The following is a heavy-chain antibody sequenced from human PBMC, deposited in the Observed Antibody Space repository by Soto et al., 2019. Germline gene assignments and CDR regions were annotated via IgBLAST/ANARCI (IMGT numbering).Heavy chain of an antibody. V-gene: IGHV4-34*01. CDR2: INHSGST. J-gene: IGHJ1*01. D-gene: IGHD2-15*01. CDR3: ARSGSDIVVVVAATPYFQH. Sequence: SETLSLTCAVYGGSFSGYYWSWIRQPPGKGLEWIGEINHSGSTNYNPSLKSRVTISVDTSKNQFSLKLSSVTAADTAVYYCARSGSDIVVVVAATPYFQHWGKGTLVTVSS. CDR1: GGSFSGYY.